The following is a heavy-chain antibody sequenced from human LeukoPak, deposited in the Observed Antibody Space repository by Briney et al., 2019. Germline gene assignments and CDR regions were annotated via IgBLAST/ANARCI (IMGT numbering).Heavy chain of an antibody. D-gene: IGHD5-18*01. V-gene: IGHV4-30-2*02. CDR3: ARAPDTGNAKGCFDY. CDR1: GGSISSGGYS. J-gene: IGHJ4*02. CDR2: IYHSGST. Sequence: SETLSLTCAVSGGSISSGGYSWSWIRQPPGKGLEWIGYIYHSGSTYYNPSLKSRVTISVDTSKNQFSLKLSSVTAADTAVYYCARAPDTGNAKGCFDYWGQGTLVTVSS.